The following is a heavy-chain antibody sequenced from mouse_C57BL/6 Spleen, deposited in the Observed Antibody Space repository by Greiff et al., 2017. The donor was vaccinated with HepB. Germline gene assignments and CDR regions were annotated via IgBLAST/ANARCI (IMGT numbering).Heavy chain of an antibody. D-gene: IGHD4-1*01. CDR1: GFTFSSYT. CDR3: ASGLGYFDY. J-gene: IGHJ2*01. Sequence: DVKLVESGGGLVKPGGSLKLSCAASGFTFSSYTMSWVRQTPEKRLEWVATISGGGGNTYYPDSVKGRFTISRDNAKSTLYLQMSSLRSEDTDLYYCASGLGYFDYWGQGTTLTVSS. V-gene: IGHV5-9*01. CDR2: ISGGGGNT.